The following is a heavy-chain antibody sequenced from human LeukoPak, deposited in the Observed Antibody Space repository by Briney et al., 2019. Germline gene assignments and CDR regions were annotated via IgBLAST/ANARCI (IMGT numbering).Heavy chain of an antibody. D-gene: IGHD6-13*01. CDR3: ARESGAAADY. J-gene: IGHJ4*02. CDR2: INTDGSST. CDR1: GFIFRDYW. V-gene: IGHV3-74*01. Sequence: PGGSLRLSCATSGFIFRDYWMSWVRQVPGKGLVWVSRINTDGSSTSYADSVKGRFTISRDNAKNTLYLQMNSLRAEDTAVYYCARESGAAADYWGQGTLVTVSS.